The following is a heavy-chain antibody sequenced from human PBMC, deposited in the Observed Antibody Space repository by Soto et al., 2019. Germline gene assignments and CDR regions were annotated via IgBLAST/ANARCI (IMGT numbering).Heavy chain of an antibody. J-gene: IGHJ4*02. Sequence: TLSLTCTVSGGSISSYYWSWIRQPPGKGLEWIGYIYYSGSTNYNPSLKSRVTISVDTSKNQFSLKLSSVTAADTAVYYCARYPFIIGRYFDYWGQGTLVTVSS. V-gene: IGHV4-59*01. CDR3: ARYPFIIGRYFDY. CDR1: GGSISSYY. D-gene: IGHD3-10*01. CDR2: IYYSGST.